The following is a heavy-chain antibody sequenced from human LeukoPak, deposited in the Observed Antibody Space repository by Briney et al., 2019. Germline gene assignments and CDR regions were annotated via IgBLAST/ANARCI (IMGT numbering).Heavy chain of an antibody. Sequence: GGSLRLSCAVSGFTFSWDWMSWVRQAPGKGLEWVANIKLDGSDQNNVDSVKGRFTISRDNAKNSLNLQMNSLRGEDTAVYYCARECGSGRCDYGMDVWGKGTTVTVSS. J-gene: IGHJ6*04. V-gene: IGHV3-7*03. CDR3: ARECGSGRCDYGMDV. D-gene: IGHD3-10*01. CDR2: IKLDGSDQ. CDR1: GFTFSWDW.